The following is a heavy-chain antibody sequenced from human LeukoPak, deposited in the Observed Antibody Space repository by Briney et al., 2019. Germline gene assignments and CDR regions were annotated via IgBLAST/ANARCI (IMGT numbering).Heavy chain of an antibody. V-gene: IGHV3-48*01. CDR2: ISSSSSTI. Sequence: PGGSLRLSCAASGFNFRDYGMEWVRQAPGKGLEWVSYISSSSSTIYYADSVKGRFTISRDNAKNSLYLQMNSLRAEDTAVYYCARGTVVVVPAAAFDYWGQGTLVTVSS. CDR1: GFNFRDYG. CDR3: ARGTVVVVPAAAFDY. J-gene: IGHJ4*02. D-gene: IGHD2-2*01.